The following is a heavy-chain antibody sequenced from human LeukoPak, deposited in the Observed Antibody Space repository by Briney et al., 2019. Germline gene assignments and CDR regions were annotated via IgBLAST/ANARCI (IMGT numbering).Heavy chain of an antibody. Sequence: RGESLKISCKGSGYSFTNDWIAWVRQTPGEGLEWMGITYPGDSDTRYSPSFQGQVTISADKSISTAYLQWSSLKASDTAIYYCARRTDSLVYFDYWGQGTLVTVSS. CDR3: ARRTDSLVYFDY. V-gene: IGHV5-51*01. J-gene: IGHJ4*02. CDR1: GYSFTNDW. CDR2: TYPGDSDT. D-gene: IGHD5-18*01.